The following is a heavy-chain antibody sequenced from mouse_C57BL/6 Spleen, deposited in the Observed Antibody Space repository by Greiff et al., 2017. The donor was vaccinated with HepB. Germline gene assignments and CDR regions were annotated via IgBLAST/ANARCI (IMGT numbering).Heavy chain of an antibody. CDR1: GYSITSGYY. J-gene: IGHJ4*01. V-gene: IGHV3-6*01. Sequence: EVKLMESGPGLVKPSQSLSLTCSVTGYSITSGYYWNWIRQFPGNHLEWMGYISYDGSNNYNPSLKNRISITRDTSKNQFFLKLNSVTTEDTATYYCARGGGNYVYAMDYWGQGTSVTVSS. CDR2: ISYDGSN. D-gene: IGHD2-1*01. CDR3: ARGGGNYVYAMDY.